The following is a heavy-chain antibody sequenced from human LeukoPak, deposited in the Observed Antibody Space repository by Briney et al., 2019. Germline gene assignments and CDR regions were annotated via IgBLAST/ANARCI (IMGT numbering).Heavy chain of an antibody. CDR3: ARAILGPYYYDSSGYRDAFDI. J-gene: IGHJ3*02. D-gene: IGHD3-22*01. CDR2: IIPIFGTA. Sequence: GSSVKVSCKASGGTFSSYAISWVRQAPGQGLEWMGGIIPIFGTANYAQKFQGRVTITADESTSTAYMELSSLRSEDTAVYYCARAILGPYYYDSSGYRDAFDIWGQGTMVTVSS. CDR1: GGTFSSYA. V-gene: IGHV1-69*01.